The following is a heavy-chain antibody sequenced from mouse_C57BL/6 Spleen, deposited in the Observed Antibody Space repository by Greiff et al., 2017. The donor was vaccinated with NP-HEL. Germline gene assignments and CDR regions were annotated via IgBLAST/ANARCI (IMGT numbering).Heavy chain of an antibody. J-gene: IGHJ4*01. V-gene: IGHV2-9-1*01. CDR3: ARTDYDGGYYAMDY. D-gene: IGHD2-4*01. CDR2: IWTGGGT. CDR1: GFSLTSYA. Sequence: VKLMESGPGLVAPSQSLSITCTVSGFSLTSYAISWVRQPPGKGLEWLGVIWTGGGTNYNSALKSRLSISKDNSKSQVFLKMNSLQTDDTARYYCARTDYDGGYYAMDYGGQGTSVTVSS.